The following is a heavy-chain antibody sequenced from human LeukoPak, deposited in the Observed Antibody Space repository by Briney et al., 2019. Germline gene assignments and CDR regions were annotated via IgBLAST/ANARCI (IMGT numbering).Heavy chain of an antibody. D-gene: IGHD3-9*01. CDR3: ASSHNVLQYFDWLLYFHH. J-gene: IGHJ1*01. Sequence: PGGSLRLSCEASGFTFGSYAMSWVRQAPGRGLEWVSSISASGDNTYFADSVEGRSAISRDNTRSRLFLQIDSLRADDTAVYYCASSHNVLQYFDWLLYFHHWGQGTLVTVSS. CDR2: ISASGDNT. V-gene: IGHV3-23*01. CDR1: GFTFGSYA.